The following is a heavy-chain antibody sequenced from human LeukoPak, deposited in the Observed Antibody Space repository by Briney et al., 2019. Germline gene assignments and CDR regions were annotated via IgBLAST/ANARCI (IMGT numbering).Heavy chain of an antibody. J-gene: IGHJ4*02. CDR1: GFTFNKYA. CDR3: AKASNLQKRYCSSATCYDMFSDY. Sequence: PGGSLRLSCAASGFTFNKYAINWVRQAPGKGLEWVSAISGSGIGAYYADSVKGRFTISRDNSKNTLYLQMNSLRADDTAIYYCAKASNLQKRYCSSATCYDMFSDYWGQGTLVTVSS. CDR2: ISGSGIGA. D-gene: IGHD2-2*01. V-gene: IGHV3-23*01.